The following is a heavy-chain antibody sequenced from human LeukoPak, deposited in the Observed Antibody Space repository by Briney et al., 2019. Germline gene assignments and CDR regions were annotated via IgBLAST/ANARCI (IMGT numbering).Heavy chain of an antibody. CDR3: ARGLPLRLRYFDWLASVRNWFDP. CDR1: GGSISSSSYY. D-gene: IGHD3-9*01. V-gene: IGHV4-39*07. Sequence: PSETLPLTCTVSGGSISSSSYYWGWIRQPPGKGLEWIGSIYYSGSTYYNPSLKSRVTISVDTSKNQFSLKLSSVTAADTAVYYCARGLPLRLRYFDWLASVRNWFDPWGQGTLVTVSS. J-gene: IGHJ5*02. CDR2: IYYSGST.